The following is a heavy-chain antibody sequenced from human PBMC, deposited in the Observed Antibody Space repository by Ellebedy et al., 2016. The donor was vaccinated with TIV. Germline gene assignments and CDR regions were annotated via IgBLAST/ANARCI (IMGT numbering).Heavy chain of an antibody. Sequence: ASVKVSCKTSGYSFTAYFLHWVRQAPGQGLEWMGRIIPNSGDTTFAQKFLGRVTLTRDTSISTAYMGLSRLRSDDTAIYYCARAYYYDSIAYYFDSWGQGTLVTVSS. CDR1: GYSFTAYF. CDR3: ARAYYYDSIAYYFDS. V-gene: IGHV1-2*06. CDR2: IIPNSGDT. D-gene: IGHD3-22*01. J-gene: IGHJ4*02.